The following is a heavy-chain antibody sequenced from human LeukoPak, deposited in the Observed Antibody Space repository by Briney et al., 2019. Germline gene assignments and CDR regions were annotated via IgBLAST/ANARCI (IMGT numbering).Heavy chain of an antibody. CDR1: GYSFPNYW. J-gene: IGHJ3*02. CDR2: IYPGDSDT. Sequence: GESLKISCKGSGYSFPNYWIGWVRQMPGKGLEWMGIIYPGDSDTTYKPSFQGQVTISADKSISTAYLQWRSMKASDTAMYYCARSRAETVPVWGSYRHHDAFAIWGQGTRVTVSP. V-gene: IGHV5-51*01. CDR3: ARSRAETVPVWGSYRHHDAFAI. D-gene: IGHD3-16*01.